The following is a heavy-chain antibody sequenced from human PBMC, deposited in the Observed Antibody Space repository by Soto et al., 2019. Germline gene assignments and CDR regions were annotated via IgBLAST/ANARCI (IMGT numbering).Heavy chain of an antibody. D-gene: IGHD3-10*01. CDR3: ARVIWRGPISGYGSGIKKPPRYNWFDP. J-gene: IGHJ5*02. CDR2: IYYSGST. Sequence: SETLSLTCTVSGGSISSSSYYWGWIRQPPGKGLEWIGSIYYSGSTYYNPSLKSRVTISVDTSKNQFSLKLSSVTAADTAVYYCARVIWRGPISGYGSGIKKPPRYNWFDPWGQGTLVTVSS. V-gene: IGHV4-39*07. CDR1: GGSISSSSYY.